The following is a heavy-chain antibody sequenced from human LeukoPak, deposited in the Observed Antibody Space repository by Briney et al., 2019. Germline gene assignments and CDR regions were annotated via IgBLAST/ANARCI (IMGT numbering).Heavy chain of an antibody. CDR2: INSDGSST. J-gene: IGHJ4*02. CDR3: ARVGGGYSRSRGLFDY. Sequence: PGGSLRLSCAASGFTFSSYWVHWVRQAPGKGLVWVSRINSDGSSTSYADSVKGRFTISRDNAKNTLYLQMNSLRAEDTAVYYCARVGGGYSRSRGLFDYWGQGTLVTVSS. D-gene: IGHD5-18*01. CDR1: GFTFSSYW. V-gene: IGHV3-74*01.